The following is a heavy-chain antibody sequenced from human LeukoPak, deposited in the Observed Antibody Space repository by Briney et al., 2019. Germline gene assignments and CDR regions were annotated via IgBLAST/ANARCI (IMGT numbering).Heavy chain of an antibody. V-gene: IGHV3-23*01. CDR1: GFTFSNFA. Sequence: GGSLRLSCTASGFTFSNFAMNWVRQTPGKGLEWVSVIRGSGSTYYADSVRGRFTVSRDNSKHTMSLQMNTLRAEDTAVYYCARGITAFGVPGATYYFDYWGQGTLVTVSS. CDR3: ARGITAFGVPGATYYFDY. D-gene: IGHD3-3*01. J-gene: IGHJ4*02. CDR2: IRGSGST.